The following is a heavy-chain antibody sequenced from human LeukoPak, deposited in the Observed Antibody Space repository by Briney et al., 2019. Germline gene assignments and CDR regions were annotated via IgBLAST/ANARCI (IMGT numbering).Heavy chain of an antibody. V-gene: IGHV3-74*01. CDR3: ARDRSYGMDV. J-gene: IGHJ6*02. CDR1: GFTFSNYW. CDR2: INTDGRST. Sequence: GGSLRLSCAASGFTFSNYWMHWVRQAPGKGLVWVSRINTDGRSTDYADSVKGRFTISRDNAKNMLYLQMNSLRAEDTAVYYCARDRSYGMDVWGQGTTVTVSS.